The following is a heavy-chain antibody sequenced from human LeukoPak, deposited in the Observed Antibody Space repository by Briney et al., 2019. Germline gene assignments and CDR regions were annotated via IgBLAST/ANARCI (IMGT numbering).Heavy chain of an antibody. CDR2: IKQDGSEK. V-gene: IGHV3-7*01. CDR1: GFTFSNAW. Sequence: PGGSLRLSCAASGFTFSNAWMSWVRQAPGKGLEWVANIKQDGSEKYYVDSVKGRFTISRDNAKNSLYLQMNSLRAEDTAVYYCARVGRGVRGVRSFYFDYWGQGTLVTVSS. CDR3: ARVGRGVRGVRSFYFDY. J-gene: IGHJ4*02. D-gene: IGHD3-10*01.